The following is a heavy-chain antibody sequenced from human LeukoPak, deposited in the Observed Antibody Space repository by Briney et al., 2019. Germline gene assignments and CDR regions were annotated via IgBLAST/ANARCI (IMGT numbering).Heavy chain of an antibody. CDR2: INWNGGST. D-gene: IGHD2-2*02. V-gene: IGHV3-20*04. J-gene: IGHJ4*02. CDR1: GFTFSSSA. CDR3: ARDLGCSSTSCYIRGDFDY. Sequence: GGSLRLSCAASGFTFSSSAMSWVRQAPGKGLEWVSGINWNGGSTGYADSVKGRFTISRDNAKNSLYLQMNSLRAEDTALYYCARDLGCSSTSCYIRGDFDYWGQGTLVTGSS.